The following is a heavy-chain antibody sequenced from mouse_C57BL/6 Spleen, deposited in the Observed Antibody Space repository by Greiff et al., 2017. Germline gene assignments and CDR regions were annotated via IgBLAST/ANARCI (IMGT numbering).Heavy chain of an antibody. Sequence: QVQLKQSGTELVKPGASVKLSCKASGYTFTSYWMHWVKQRPGQGLEWIGNINPSNGGTNYNEKFKSKATLTVDKSSSTAYMQLSSLTSEDSAVYYCARGDYDWYFDVWGTGTTVTVSS. D-gene: IGHD2-4*01. CDR2: INPSNGGT. CDR3: ARGDYDWYFDV. CDR1: GYTFTSYW. V-gene: IGHV1-53*01. J-gene: IGHJ1*03.